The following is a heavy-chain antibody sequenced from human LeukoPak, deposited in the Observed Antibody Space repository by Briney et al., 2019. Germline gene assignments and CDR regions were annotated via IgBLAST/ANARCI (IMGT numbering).Heavy chain of an antibody. CDR2: IYYSGST. Sequence: PSETLSLTCTVSGGSISSYYWSWIRQPPGKGLEWIGSIYYSGSTNYNPSLKSRVTISVDTSKNQFSLKLSYVTAADTAVYYCAREVGEYQLLAFDPWGQGTLVTVSS. CDR3: AREVGEYQLLAFDP. D-gene: IGHD2-2*01. V-gene: IGHV4-59*12. CDR1: GGSISSYY. J-gene: IGHJ5*02.